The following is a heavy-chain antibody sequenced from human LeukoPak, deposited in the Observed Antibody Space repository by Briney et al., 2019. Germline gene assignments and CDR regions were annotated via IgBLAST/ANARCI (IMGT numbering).Heavy chain of an antibody. D-gene: IGHD4-11*01. CDR2: IYYSGST. CDR1: GGSISNYY. CDR3: VAADYSDYSLDY. Sequence: PSETLSLTCTVSGGSISNYYWNWIRQPPGKGLEWIGYIYYSGSTNYNPSLKSRVTISIDTSKNQFSLKLSSVTAADTAVYFCVAADYSDYSLDYWGQGTLVTVSS. J-gene: IGHJ4*02. V-gene: IGHV4-59*01.